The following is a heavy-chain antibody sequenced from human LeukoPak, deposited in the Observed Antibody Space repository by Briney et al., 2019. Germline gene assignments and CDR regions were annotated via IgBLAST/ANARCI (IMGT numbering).Heavy chain of an antibody. CDR1: GYTFTSYY. Sequence: ASVKVSCKASGYTFTSYYMHWVRQAPGQGLEWVGIINPSGGSTSYAQKFQGRVTMTRDTSTSTVYMELSSLRSEDTAVYYCARGTYYDSSGRGILYDYWGQGTLVTVSS. D-gene: IGHD3-22*01. CDR3: ARGTYYDSSGRGILYDY. CDR2: INPSGGST. J-gene: IGHJ4*02. V-gene: IGHV1-46*01.